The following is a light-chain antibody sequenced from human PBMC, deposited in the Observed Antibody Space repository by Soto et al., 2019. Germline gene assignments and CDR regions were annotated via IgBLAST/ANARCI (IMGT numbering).Light chain of an antibody. CDR1: QSVSSY. V-gene: IGKV3-11*01. CDR3: QQRSNWLFT. Sequence: EIVLTQSPATLSLSPGERATLSCRASQSVSSYLAWYQQSPGQAPSLLIYDASNRATGIPARFSGSRSGTDFTLPICSLEPEDFGVYYCQQRSNWLFTFGPGTKVDIK. CDR2: DAS. J-gene: IGKJ3*01.